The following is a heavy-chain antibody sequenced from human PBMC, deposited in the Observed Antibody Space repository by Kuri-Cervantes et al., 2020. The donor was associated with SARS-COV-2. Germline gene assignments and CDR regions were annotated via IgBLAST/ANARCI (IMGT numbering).Heavy chain of an antibody. Sequence: LSLTCAASGFSFSNFAMSWVRQPPGKGLQWVSALNGRGGDIQYADAVKGRFTTSRDNSRNTLYLQMNSLTAEDTAIYYCAKYLFDYRNDYWGQGTLVTVSS. J-gene: IGHJ4*02. V-gene: IGHV3-23*01. CDR2: LNGRGGDI. CDR1: GFSFSNFA. D-gene: IGHD4-11*01. CDR3: AKYLFDYRNDY.